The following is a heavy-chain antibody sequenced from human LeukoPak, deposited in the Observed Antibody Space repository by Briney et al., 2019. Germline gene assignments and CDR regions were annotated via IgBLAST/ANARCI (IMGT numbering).Heavy chain of an antibody. CDR2: ISAYNGNT. CDR1: GYTFTSFG. J-gene: IGHJ4*02. D-gene: IGHD6-13*01. V-gene: IGHV1-18*01. Sequence: GASVKVSCKASGYTFTSFGISWVRQAPGQGLEWMGWISAYNGNTNYAQNLQGRVTMTTDTSTSTAYMELRSLRSDDTAVYYCARDSLVTSPGTNFDSWGQGTLVTVSS. CDR3: ARDSLVTSPGTNFDS.